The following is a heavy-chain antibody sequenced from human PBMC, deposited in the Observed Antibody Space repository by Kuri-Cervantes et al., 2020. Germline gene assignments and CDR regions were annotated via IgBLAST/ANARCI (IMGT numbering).Heavy chain of an antibody. Sequence: GESLKISCAASGFTFSSYAMSWVRQAPGKGLEWVSGISASGVNTYYADSVKGRFTISRVNSKNTLYLQMNSLRAEDTAVYYCARSYLSRLTSHLHCSGGSCYSFDAFDIWGQGTMVTVS. CDR1: GFTFSSYA. V-gene: IGHV3-23*01. D-gene: IGHD2-15*01. J-gene: IGHJ3*02. CDR2: ISASGVNT. CDR3: ARSYLSRLTSHLHCSGGSCYSFDAFDI.